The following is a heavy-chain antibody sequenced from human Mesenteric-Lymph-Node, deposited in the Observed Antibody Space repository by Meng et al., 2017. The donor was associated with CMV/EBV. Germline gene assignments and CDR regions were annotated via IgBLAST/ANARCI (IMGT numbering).Heavy chain of an antibody. V-gene: IGHV2-5*01. D-gene: IGHD3-3*01. Sequence: SGPTLVKPTQTLTLTCTFSGFSLSTSGVGVGWIRQPPGKALEWLALIYWNDDKRYSPSLKSRLTITKDTSKNQVVLTMTNMDPVDTATYYCAHSFWSPLYPYYYYGMDVWGQGTTVTVSS. CDR3: AHSFWSPLYPYYYYGMDV. CDR1: GFSLSTSGVG. J-gene: IGHJ6*02. CDR2: IYWNDDK.